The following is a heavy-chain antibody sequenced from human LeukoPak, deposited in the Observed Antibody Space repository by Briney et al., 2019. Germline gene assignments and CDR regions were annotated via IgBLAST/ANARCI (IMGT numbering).Heavy chain of an antibody. D-gene: IGHD5-18*01. Sequence: ASVKVSCKASGYTFTGYYMHWVRQAPGQGLEWMGRINPNSGGTNYAQKFQGRVTMTRDTTISTAYKELSRLRSDDTAVYYCAREGSGYTYGRGSYFDYWGHGILVTVSS. V-gene: IGHV1-2*06. CDR1: GYTFTGYY. CDR3: AREGSGYTYGRGSYFDY. J-gene: IGHJ4*01. CDR2: INPNSGGT.